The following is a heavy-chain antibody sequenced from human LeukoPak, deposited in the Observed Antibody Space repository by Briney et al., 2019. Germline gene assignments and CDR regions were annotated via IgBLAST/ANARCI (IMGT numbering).Heavy chain of an antibody. CDR3: ARGSIYTSGWYYYYYMDV. CDR2: VSYGGSNK. D-gene: IGHD6-19*01. J-gene: IGHJ6*03. CDR1: GFTFSSYD. V-gene: IGHV3-30*04. Sequence: GGSLRLSCAASGFTFSSYDMHWVRQAPGKGLEWVALVSYGGSNKYYADSVKGRFTISRDNSKNTLYLEMNSLRVEDTDVYYCARGSIYTSGWYYYYYMDVWGKGTTVTVSS.